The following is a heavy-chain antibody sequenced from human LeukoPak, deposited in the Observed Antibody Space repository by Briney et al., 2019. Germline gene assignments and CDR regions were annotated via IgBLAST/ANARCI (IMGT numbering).Heavy chain of an antibody. J-gene: IGHJ4*02. V-gene: IGHV3-15*01. D-gene: IGHD2-2*01. CDR2: IKSKTDAGTT. CDR1: GFTFNNAW. Sequence: PGGSLRLSCAASGFTFNNAWMSWVRQAPGKGLEWVGRIKSKTDAGTTDYAAPVKGRFTISRDNSKNTLYLQMGSLRVEDMAVYYCARWGSTSCYDYWGQGTLVTVSS. CDR3: ARWGSTSCYDY.